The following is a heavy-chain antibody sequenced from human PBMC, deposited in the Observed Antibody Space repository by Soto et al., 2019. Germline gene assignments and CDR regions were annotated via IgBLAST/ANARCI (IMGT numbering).Heavy chain of an antibody. CDR3: AKERATTTAFDY. J-gene: IGHJ4*02. Sequence: GVLRLSCAASGSTFSRDGMSWVRQAPGKGLEWVSLITDNGGSTYYADSVKGRFTISRDNTKNTLFLQMNSLRAEDTAVYYCAKERATTTAFDYWGQGALVTVSS. CDR2: ITDNGGST. D-gene: IGHD4-17*01. V-gene: IGHV3-23*01. CDR1: GSTFSRDG.